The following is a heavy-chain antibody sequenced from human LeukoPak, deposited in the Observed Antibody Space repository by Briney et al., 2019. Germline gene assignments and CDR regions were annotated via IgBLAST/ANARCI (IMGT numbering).Heavy chain of an antibody. V-gene: IGHV3-53*01. J-gene: IGHJ4*02. CDR2: IYSGGTT. D-gene: IGHD3-16*01. CDR1: RFTVSINY. Sequence: RGSPKIFRAPSRFTVSINYKSCVRQAPGKGLEWVSLIYSGGTTYYADSVKGRFTISRDNSKNTLYLQMESLRAEDTAVYYCSRLGDVWGQGTLVTVSS. CDR3: SRLGDV.